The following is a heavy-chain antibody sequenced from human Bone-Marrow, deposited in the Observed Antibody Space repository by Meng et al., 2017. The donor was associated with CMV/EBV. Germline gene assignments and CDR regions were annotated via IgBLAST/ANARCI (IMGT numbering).Heavy chain of an antibody. J-gene: IGHJ4*02. CDR3: ARDGRESITGTTALDY. CDR1: GYSFTSYG. CDR2: ISAYNGNT. Sequence: ASVKVSCKDSGYSFTSYGISWVRQAPGQGLEWMGWISAYNGNTNDAQKLQGRVTMTTDTSTSTDYMELRSLRSEDTAVYYCARDGRESITGTTALDYWGQGTLVTVSS. D-gene: IGHD1-7*01. V-gene: IGHV1-18*01.